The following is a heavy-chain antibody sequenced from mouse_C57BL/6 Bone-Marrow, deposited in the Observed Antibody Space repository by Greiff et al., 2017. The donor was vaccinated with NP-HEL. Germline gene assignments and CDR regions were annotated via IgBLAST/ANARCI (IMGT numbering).Heavy chain of an antibody. CDR3: TTGGNYRWYFDV. Sequence: LQLKQSGAELVRPGASVKLSCTASGFNIKDDYMHWVKQRPEQGLEWIGWIDPENGDTEYASKFQGKATITADTSSNTAYLQLSSLTSEDTAVYYCTTGGNYRWYFDVWGTGTTVTVSS. CDR1: GFNIKDDY. CDR2: IDPENGDT. V-gene: IGHV14-4*01. D-gene: IGHD2-1*01. J-gene: IGHJ1*03.